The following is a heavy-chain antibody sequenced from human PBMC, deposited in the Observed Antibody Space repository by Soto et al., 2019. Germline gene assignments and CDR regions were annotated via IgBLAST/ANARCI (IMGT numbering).Heavy chain of an antibody. CDR1: SGSISGYY. D-gene: IGHD6-19*01. Sequence: SETLSLTCTVSSGSISGYYWSWIRQPPGKGLEWIAYLYYSGSTNYNPSLKSRVTISVDTSKNQFSLKLSSVTAADTAVYYCARHETSGSGWYRDYWGQGTLVTVSS. CDR2: LYYSGST. V-gene: IGHV4-59*08. CDR3: ARHETSGSGWYRDY. J-gene: IGHJ4*02.